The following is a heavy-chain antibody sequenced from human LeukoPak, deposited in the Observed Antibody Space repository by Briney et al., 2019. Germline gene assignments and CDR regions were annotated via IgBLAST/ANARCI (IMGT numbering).Heavy chain of an antibody. CDR3: ARGGSWAAFDI. D-gene: IGHD1-26*01. J-gene: IGHJ3*02. CDR2: IYYSGST. CDR1: GGSISSYY. Sequence: SETLSLTCTVSGGSISSYYWSWIRQPPGKGLEWIGYIYYSGSTNYNPSLKSRVTISVGTSKNQFSLNLRSVTAADTAVYYCARGGSWAAFDIWGQGTMVTVSS. V-gene: IGHV4-59*01.